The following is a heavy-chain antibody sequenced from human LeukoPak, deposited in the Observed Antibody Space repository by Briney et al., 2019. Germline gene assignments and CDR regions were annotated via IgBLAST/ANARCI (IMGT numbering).Heavy chain of an antibody. Sequence: GGSLRLSWAASGFTFSSYGLLGVRQAPGKGREGVAFIRYDGSNKYYADPVKGRFTISRDNSKNTLYLQMNSLRAEDTAVYYCAKVWDDSSGYLQYYFDYWGQGTLVTVSS. CDR1: GFTFSSYG. J-gene: IGHJ4*02. V-gene: IGHV3-30*02. CDR3: AKVWDDSSGYLQYYFDY. CDR2: IRYDGSNK. D-gene: IGHD3-22*01.